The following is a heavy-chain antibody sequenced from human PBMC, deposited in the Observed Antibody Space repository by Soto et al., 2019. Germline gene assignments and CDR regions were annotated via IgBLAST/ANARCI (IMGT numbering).Heavy chain of an antibody. J-gene: IGHJ4*02. Sequence: ASVKVSCKASGYTFTSYGISWGRQAPGQGLEWMGWISAYNGNTNYAQKLQGRVTMTTDTSTSTAYMELRSLRSDDTGVYYCARDRGSGYCSGGSCYFRPYYFDYWGQGTLVTVSS. CDR2: ISAYNGNT. D-gene: IGHD2-15*01. V-gene: IGHV1-18*01. CDR3: ARDRGSGYCSGGSCYFRPYYFDY. CDR1: GYTFTSYG.